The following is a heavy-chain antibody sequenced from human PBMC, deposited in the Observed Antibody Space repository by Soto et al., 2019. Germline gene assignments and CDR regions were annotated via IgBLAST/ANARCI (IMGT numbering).Heavy chain of an antibody. J-gene: IGHJ5*02. CDR2: IIPIFGTA. Sequence: QVQLVQSGAEVKKPGSSVKVSCKASGGTFSSYAISWVRQAPGQGLEWMGGIIPIFGTANYAQKFQGRVTITADKSTSTAYMELSGLRSEDTAVYYCARASRGTPGENWFDPWGQGTLVTVSS. CDR1: GGTFSSYA. D-gene: IGHD3-10*01. CDR3: ARASRGTPGENWFDP. V-gene: IGHV1-69*06.